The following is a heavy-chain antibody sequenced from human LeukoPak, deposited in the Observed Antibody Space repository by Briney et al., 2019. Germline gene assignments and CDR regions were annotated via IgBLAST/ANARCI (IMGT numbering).Heavy chain of an antibody. CDR2: ISSSSSTI. CDR3: ARGGSGNWNAPFDY. D-gene: IGHD1-1*01. CDR1: GFTFSTYS. J-gene: IGHJ4*02. Sequence: GGSLRLSCAASGFTFSTYSMNWVRQAPGKGLEWLSHISSSSSTIYYADSVKGRFTISRDNAKNSLYLQMNSLRAEDTAVYYCARGGSGNWNAPFDYWGQGTLVTVSS. V-gene: IGHV3-48*01.